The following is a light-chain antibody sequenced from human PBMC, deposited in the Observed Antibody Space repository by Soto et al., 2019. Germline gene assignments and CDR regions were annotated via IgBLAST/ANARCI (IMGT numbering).Light chain of an antibody. CDR3: QQRGGSPPTWT. CDR2: GAS. V-gene: IGKV3-15*01. Sequence: EIEMTQSPATLSLAPGERFTLSCRASESVSTNLAWYQQKAGQAPRLLIYGASTRATGIPARFSGSGSGTDFTLTISRLEPEDFAVYYCQQRGGSPPTWTFGQGTKV. J-gene: IGKJ1*01. CDR1: ESVSTN.